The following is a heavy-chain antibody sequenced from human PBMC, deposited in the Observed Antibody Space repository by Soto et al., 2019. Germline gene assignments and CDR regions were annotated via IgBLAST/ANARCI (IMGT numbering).Heavy chain of an antibody. D-gene: IGHD6-6*01. CDR3: ARDPISSASRRDAIDI. V-gene: IGHV5-51*01. J-gene: IGHJ3*02. Sequence: GGYLKISWIGSGYRFNSYWIGWVRQMPGKGLEWMGIIYPGYSDTRYSPSFQGQVTISADKSISTAYLQWSSLKASDTAIYYCARDPISSASRRDAIDIRGQVTMRTISS. CDR1: GYRFNSYW. CDR2: IYPGYSDT.